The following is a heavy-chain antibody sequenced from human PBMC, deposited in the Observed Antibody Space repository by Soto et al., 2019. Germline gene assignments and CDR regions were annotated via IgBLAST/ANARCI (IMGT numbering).Heavy chain of an antibody. J-gene: IGHJ4*02. Sequence: PSETLSLTCGVYGWSFSGYYWGWVRQPPGEGLEWIGEVNQSGSTNYNPSLKSRVTISVDTSKNQFSLKLSSVTAADTAVYYCARLAPFWGQGTLVTVSS. V-gene: IGHV4-34*01. CDR1: GWSFSGYY. CDR3: ARLAPF. CDR2: VNQSGST.